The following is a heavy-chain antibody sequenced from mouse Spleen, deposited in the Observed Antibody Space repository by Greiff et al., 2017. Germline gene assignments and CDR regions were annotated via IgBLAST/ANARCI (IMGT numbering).Heavy chain of an antibody. CDR2: IDPSDSYT. D-gene: IGHD6-1*01. CDR1: GYTFTSYW. V-gene: IGHV1-69*01. Sequence: VQLQQPGAELVMPGASVKLSCKASGYTFTSYWMHWVKQRPGQGLEWIGEIDPSDSYTNYNQKFKGKATLTVDKSSSTAYMQLSSLTSEDSAVYYCALYYFDYWGQGTTLTVSS. J-gene: IGHJ2*01. CDR3: ALYYFDY.